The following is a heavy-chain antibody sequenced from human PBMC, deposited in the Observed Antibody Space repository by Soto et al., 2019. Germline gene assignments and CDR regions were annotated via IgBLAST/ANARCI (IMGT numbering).Heavy chain of an antibody. V-gene: IGHV3-23*01. CDR3: LKWLVRHKAYYGMDV. CDR1: GFTFSSYA. Sequence: SGGSLRLSCAASGFTFSSYAMSWVRQAPGKGLEWVSAISGSGGSTYYADSVKGRFTISRDNSKKKLYLQMNSLRAEDTAVYYCLKWLVRHKAYYGMDVWGQGTTVTVSS. J-gene: IGHJ6*02. CDR2: ISGSGGST. D-gene: IGHD6-19*01.